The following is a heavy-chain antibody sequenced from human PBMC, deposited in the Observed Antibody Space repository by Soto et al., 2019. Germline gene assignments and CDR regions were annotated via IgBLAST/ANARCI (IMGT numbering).Heavy chain of an antibody. D-gene: IGHD3-10*01. CDR3: AKSRVRGVIFRPFY. V-gene: IGHV3-23*01. J-gene: IGHJ4*02. Sequence: GGSLRLSCAASGFTFSSYAMSWVRQAPGKGLEWVSAISGSGGSTYYADSVKGRFTISRGNSKNTLYLQMNSLRAEDTAVYYCAKSRVRGVIFRPFYWGQGTLVTVSS. CDR2: ISGSGGST. CDR1: GFTFSSYA.